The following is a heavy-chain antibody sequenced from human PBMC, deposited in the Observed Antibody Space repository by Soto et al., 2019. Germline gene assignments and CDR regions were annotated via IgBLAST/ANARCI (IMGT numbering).Heavy chain of an antibody. J-gene: IGHJ5*02. Sequence: PGGSLRLSCTASGFTFGDYAMSWFRQAPGKGLEWVGFIRSKAYGGTTEYAASVKGRFTISRDDSKSIAYLQMNSLKTEDTAVYYCTRAPEAVADPARFDPWGQGTLVTVSS. D-gene: IGHD6-19*01. CDR3: TRAPEAVADPARFDP. CDR2: IRSKAYGGTT. V-gene: IGHV3-49*03. CDR1: GFTFGDYA.